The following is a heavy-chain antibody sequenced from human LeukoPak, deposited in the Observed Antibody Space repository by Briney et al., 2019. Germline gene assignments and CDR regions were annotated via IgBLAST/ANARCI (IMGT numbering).Heavy chain of an antibody. J-gene: IGHJ6*02. V-gene: IGHV1-18*01. CDR2: ISAYNGNT. CDR1: GYTFTSYG. CDR3: ARSGYDLKDYYYGMDV. D-gene: IGHD5-12*01. Sequence: ASVKVSCKASGYTFTSYGISWVRQAPGQGLEWMGWISAYNGNTNYAQKLQGRVTMTTDTSTSTAYMELRSLRSDDTAVYCCARSGYDLKDYYYGMDVWGQGTTVTVSS.